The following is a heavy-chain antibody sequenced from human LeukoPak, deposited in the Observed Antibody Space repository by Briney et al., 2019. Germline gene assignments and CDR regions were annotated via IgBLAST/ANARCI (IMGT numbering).Heavy chain of an antibody. CDR1: GLTFSSFA. CDR2: ISGSGGTT. J-gene: IGHJ4*02. CDR3: AKDYYDPGIN. Sequence: PGGSLRLSCTASGLTFSSFALNWVRQAPGKGLEWVSVISGSGGTTYYADSVKGRFTISRDNSKNTMYLQMNSLRVDDTAVYYCAKDYYDPGINWGQGTLVTVSS. V-gene: IGHV3-23*01. D-gene: IGHD3-10*01.